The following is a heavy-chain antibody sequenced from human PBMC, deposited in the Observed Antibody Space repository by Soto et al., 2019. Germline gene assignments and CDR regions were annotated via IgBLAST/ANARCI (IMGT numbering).Heavy chain of an antibody. Sequence: ASVKVSCKASGYTFTSYDINWVRQATGQGLEWMGWMNPNIGNTGYAQKFQGRVTITRNTSISTAYMELSSLRSEDTAVYYCARDDRTYYDFWSGRNDYYYYGMDVWGQGTTVTVSS. CDR2: MNPNIGNT. D-gene: IGHD3-3*01. CDR1: GYTFTSYD. J-gene: IGHJ6*02. CDR3: ARDDRTYYDFWSGRNDYYYYGMDV. V-gene: IGHV1-8*01.